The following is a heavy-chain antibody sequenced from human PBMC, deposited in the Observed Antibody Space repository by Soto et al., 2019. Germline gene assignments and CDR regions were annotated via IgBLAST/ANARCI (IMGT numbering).Heavy chain of an antibody. J-gene: IGHJ2*01. CDR3: ARDGGNYDFDL. D-gene: IGHD3-16*01. V-gene: IGHV1-46*01. CDR1: GYTFATSY. Sequence: ASVKVSCKASGYTFATSYIHWVRQAPGQGLEWVARIIPTTGWTIYADKFRGRVTVTRDTSTSTVYMELSRLRSEDTALYYCARDGGNYDFDLWGR. CDR2: IIPTTGWT.